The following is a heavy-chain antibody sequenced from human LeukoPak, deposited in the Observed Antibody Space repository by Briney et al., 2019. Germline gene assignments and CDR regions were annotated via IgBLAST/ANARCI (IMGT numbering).Heavy chain of an antibody. CDR2: IYYSGST. Sequence: SETLSLTCTVSGGSISSYYWNWIRQPPGKGLEWIGYIYYSGSTNYNPSLKSRVTISVDTSKNQFSLKLSSVTAADTAVYYCARVQVAGTVYYYYYMDVWGKGTTVTVSS. J-gene: IGHJ6*03. CDR1: GGSISSYY. CDR3: ARVQVAGTVYYYYYMDV. V-gene: IGHV4-59*01. D-gene: IGHD6-19*01.